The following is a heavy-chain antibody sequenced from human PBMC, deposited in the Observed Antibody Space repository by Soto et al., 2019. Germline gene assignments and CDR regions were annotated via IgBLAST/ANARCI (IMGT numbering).Heavy chain of an antibody. CDR3: ARDPLRRAVAVFASWGHSPPFDY. D-gene: IGHD6-19*01. V-gene: IGHV1-18*01. CDR1: GYTFTSYG. CDR2: ISAYNGNT. J-gene: IGHJ4*02. Sequence: QVQLAQSGAEVKKPGASVKVSCKASGYTFTSYGISWVRRAPGQGLEWMGWISAYNGNTNYAQKLQGRVTMTTDTSTSTAYMELRSLRSDDTAVYYCARDPLRRAVAVFASWGHSPPFDYWGQGTLVTVSS.